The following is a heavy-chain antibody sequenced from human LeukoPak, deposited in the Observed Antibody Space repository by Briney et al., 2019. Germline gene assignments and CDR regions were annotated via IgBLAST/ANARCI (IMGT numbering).Heavy chain of an antibody. V-gene: IGHV3-9*01. J-gene: IGHJ4*02. CDR3: ARDSRFTEYTMDY. CDR1: GFTFSNYG. Sequence: GGSLRLSCAASGFTFSNYGMHWVRQAPGKGLEWVSGISWNSGSIGYADSVKGRFTISRDNAKNSLYLQMNSLRAEDTAVYYCARDSRFTEYTMDYWGQGTLVTVSS. D-gene: IGHD2-2*02. CDR2: ISWNSGSI.